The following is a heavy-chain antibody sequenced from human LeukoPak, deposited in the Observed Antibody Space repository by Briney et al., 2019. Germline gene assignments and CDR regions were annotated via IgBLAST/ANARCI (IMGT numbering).Heavy chain of an antibody. CDR1: GGSFSGYY. CDR3: ARGLTYYYDSSGYYLGRFFDY. J-gene: IGHJ4*02. V-gene: IGHV4-34*01. Sequence: PSETLSLTCAVSGGSFSGYYWSWIRQPPGKGLEWMGEINHSGSTNYNPSLKTRVTISVDTSKNQFSLKRSSVTAADTAVYYCARGLTYYYDSSGYYLGRFFDYWGQGTLVPVSS. D-gene: IGHD3-22*01. CDR2: INHSGST.